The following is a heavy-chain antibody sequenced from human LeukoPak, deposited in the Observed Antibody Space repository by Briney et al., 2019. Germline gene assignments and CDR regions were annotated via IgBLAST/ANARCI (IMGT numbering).Heavy chain of an antibody. V-gene: IGHV4-31*03. J-gene: IGHJ4*02. CDR3: ARGRYYDILTGYLDY. CDR1: GGSISSGGYY. Sequence: SQTLSLTCTVSGGSISSGGYYWSWIRRHPGKGLEWIGYIYYSGSTYYNPSLKSRVTISVDTSKNQFSLKLSSVTAADTAVYYCARGRYYDILTGYLDYWGQGTLVTVSS. D-gene: IGHD3-9*01. CDR2: IYYSGST.